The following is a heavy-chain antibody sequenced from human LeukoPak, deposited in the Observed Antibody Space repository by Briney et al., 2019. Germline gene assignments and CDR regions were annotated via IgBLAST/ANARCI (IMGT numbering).Heavy chain of an antibody. CDR2: IKQDGSEN. D-gene: IGHD6-6*01. J-gene: IGHJ4*02. Sequence: GGSLRLSCAASGFTFSSYAMSWVRQAPGKGLEWVANIKQDGSENYYADSVRGRFTISRDNSQNSLYLQMDSLRVEDTAVYYCASEGQLVRQYIYWGQGTLVIVSS. CDR1: GFTFSSYA. V-gene: IGHV3-7*01. CDR3: ASEGQLVRQYIY.